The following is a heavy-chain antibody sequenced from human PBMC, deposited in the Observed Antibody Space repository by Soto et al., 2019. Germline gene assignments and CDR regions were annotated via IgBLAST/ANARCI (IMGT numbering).Heavy chain of an antibody. CDR2: LYYGRSA. Sequence: QVQLQESGPGLVQPSETLSLTCAVSGDSISSYYCMWIRQPPGKGLESIGYLYYGRSANYNPSPKGRVTLSVDTSTHPCSLTLSSMTAADTAVYYCALRSRSGAPESWGQGTLVTVSS. J-gene: IGHJ5*02. D-gene: IGHD6-13*01. V-gene: IGHV4-59*01. CDR3: ALRSRSGAPES. CDR1: GDSISSYY.